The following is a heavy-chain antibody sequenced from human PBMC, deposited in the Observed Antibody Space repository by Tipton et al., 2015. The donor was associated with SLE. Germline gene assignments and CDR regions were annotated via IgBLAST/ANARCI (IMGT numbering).Heavy chain of an antibody. CDR3: ARRDIASGYDT. V-gene: IGHV3-64*01. Sequence: SLRLSCADSGFTFSSYAMHWVRQAPGKGLEYVSAISTNGSSTYYANSVKGRFTISRDNSKNTLYLQMGSLRAEDKAVYYCARRDIASGYDTRGQGTVGTVS. CDR1: GFTFSSYA. D-gene: IGHD6-25*01. CDR2: ISTNGSST. J-gene: IGHJ5*02.